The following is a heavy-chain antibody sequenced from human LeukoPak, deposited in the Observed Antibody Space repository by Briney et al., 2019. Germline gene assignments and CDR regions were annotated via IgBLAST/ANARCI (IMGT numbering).Heavy chain of an antibody. CDR2: IYTTGRA. CDR1: SGSINSYY. J-gene: IGHJ4*02. CDR3: ARHGYTTSDFFLDY. V-gene: IGHV4-4*07. D-gene: IGHD4-17*01. Sequence: SETLSLTCSVCSGSINSYYWGWVRQPAGRGLEWIGRIYTTGRADYDPSLQSRVAMSIDTSQKQFSLNLKSVTAADTATYFCARHGYTTSDFFLDYWSQGAPVTVSS.